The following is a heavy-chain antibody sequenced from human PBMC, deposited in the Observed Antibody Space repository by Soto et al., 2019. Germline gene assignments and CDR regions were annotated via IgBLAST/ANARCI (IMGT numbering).Heavy chain of an antibody. J-gene: IGHJ4*02. D-gene: IGHD2-8*01. Sequence: SETLSLTCTVSGGSISSGDYYWSWIRQPPGKGLEWIGYIYYSGSTYYNPSLKSRVTISVDTSRNQFSLKLSSVTAADTAVYYCARAHFCTNGVCYGYWGQGTLVTVSS. V-gene: IGHV4-30-4*01. CDR2: IYYSGST. CDR1: GGSISSGDYY. CDR3: ARAHFCTNGVCYGY.